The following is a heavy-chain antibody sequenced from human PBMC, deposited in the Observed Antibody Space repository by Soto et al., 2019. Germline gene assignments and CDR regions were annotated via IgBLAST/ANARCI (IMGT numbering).Heavy chain of an antibody. Sequence: GGSLRLSCAASGFTFSSYGMHWVRQAPGKGLEWVAVIWYDGSNKYYADSVKGRFTISRDNSKNTLYLQMNSLRAEDTAVYYCARDAIVVVPAAMMDYYYYMDVWGKGTTVTVSS. J-gene: IGHJ6*03. D-gene: IGHD2-2*01. CDR1: GFTFSSYG. CDR2: IWYDGSNK. CDR3: ARDAIVVVPAAMMDYYYYMDV. V-gene: IGHV3-33*01.